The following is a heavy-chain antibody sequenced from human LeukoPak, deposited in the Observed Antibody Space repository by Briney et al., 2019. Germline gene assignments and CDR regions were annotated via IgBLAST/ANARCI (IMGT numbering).Heavy chain of an antibody. CDR1: GFTFSNYA. V-gene: IGHV3-23*01. D-gene: IGHD6-13*01. J-gene: IGHJ4*02. CDR2: ISGSDGIT. Sequence: GGSLRLSCAASGFTFSNYAMSWVRRAPGKGLEWVSGISGSDGITYYEDSVKGRFTISRDNSQNTLYLQMNSLRPEDTAVYYCAKERYSIWRDFDYWGQGTLVTVSS. CDR3: AKERYSIWRDFDY.